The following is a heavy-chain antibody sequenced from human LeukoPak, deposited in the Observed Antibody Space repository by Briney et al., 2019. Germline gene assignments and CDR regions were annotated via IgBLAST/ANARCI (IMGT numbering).Heavy chain of an antibody. D-gene: IGHD3-10*01. Sequence: GASVKVSCKASGYTFTSYGISWVRQAPGQGLEWMGWISAYNGNTNYAQKLQGRIIMTTDTSTSTAYMELRSLRSDDTAVYYCARDYYGSGSYYNQNWFDPWGQGTLVTVSS. CDR2: ISAYNGNT. V-gene: IGHV1-18*01. J-gene: IGHJ5*02. CDR3: ARDYYGSGSYYNQNWFDP. CDR1: GYTFTSYG.